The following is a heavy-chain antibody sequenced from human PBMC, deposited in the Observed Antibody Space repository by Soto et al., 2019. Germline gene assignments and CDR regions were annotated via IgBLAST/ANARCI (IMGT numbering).Heavy chain of an antibody. V-gene: IGHV3-23*01. CDR3: AKGRGYDSSGYAFDY. CDR2: ISGGGGSV. J-gene: IGHJ4*02. CDR1: KITFINYA. Sequence: EVQLLESGGGLVQPGGSLRLSCAASKITFINYAMSWVRQAPGKGLEWVSAISGGGGSVYHADSVKGRFTISRDNSKNPLYLPMNSLRAEDTAVYYCAKGRGYDSSGYAFDYWGQGTLVSVSS. D-gene: IGHD3-22*01.